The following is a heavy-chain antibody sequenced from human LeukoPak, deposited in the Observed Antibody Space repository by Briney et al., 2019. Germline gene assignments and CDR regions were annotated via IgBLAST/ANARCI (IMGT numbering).Heavy chain of an antibody. V-gene: IGHV3-21*01. Sequence: PGGSLRLSFAASGFTFSTYSMNWVRQAPGKGLEWVSSISSNSTYKDYADSVKGRFTISRDNAKNSLYLQMNSLRAEDTAVYYCARDQETDYGDVFDYWGQGTLVTVSS. D-gene: IGHD4-17*01. J-gene: IGHJ4*02. CDR1: GFTFSTYS. CDR3: ARDQETDYGDVFDY. CDR2: ISSNSTYK.